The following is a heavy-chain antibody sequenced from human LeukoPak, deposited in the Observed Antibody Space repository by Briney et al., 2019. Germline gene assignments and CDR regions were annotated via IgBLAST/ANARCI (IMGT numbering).Heavy chain of an antibody. J-gene: IGHJ4*02. V-gene: IGHV4-34*01. Sequence: SETLSLTCAVYGGSFSGYYWSWIRQPPGKGLEWIGEINHSGSTNYNPSLKSRVTISVDTSKNQFSLKLTSVTAADTAVYYCARNVGGYSHGSEPYFDYWGQGTLVTVSS. CDR2: INHSGST. D-gene: IGHD5-18*01. CDR1: GGSFSGYY. CDR3: ARNVGGYSHGSEPYFDY.